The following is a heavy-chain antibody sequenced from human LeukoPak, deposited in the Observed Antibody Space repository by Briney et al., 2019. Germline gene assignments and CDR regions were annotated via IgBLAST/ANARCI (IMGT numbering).Heavy chain of an antibody. J-gene: IGHJ3*02. CDR2: INHSGST. D-gene: IGHD6-19*01. CDR1: GGSFSGYY. V-gene: IGHV4-34*01. CDR3: TREVRLADAFDI. Sequence: NPTETLSLTCAVYGGSFSGYYWSWIRQPPGKGLEWIGEINHSGSTNYNPSLKSRVTISVDTSKKQFSLKLSSVTAADTAVYYCTREVRLADAFDIWGQGTMVTVSS.